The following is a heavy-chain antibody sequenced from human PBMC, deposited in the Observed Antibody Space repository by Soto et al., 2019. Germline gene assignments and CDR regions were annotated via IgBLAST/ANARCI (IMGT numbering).Heavy chain of an antibody. V-gene: IGHV1-8*01. Sequence: GASVKVSCKASGYTFTSYDINWVRQATGQGLEWMGWMNPNSGNTGYAQKFQGRVTMTRNTSISTAYMELSSLRSEDTAVYYCARVAHYDFCIGYPYYYHYGMDVWGQGTTVTVSS. CDR2: MNPNSGNT. CDR1: GYTFTSYD. J-gene: IGHJ6*02. D-gene: IGHD3-3*01. CDR3: ARVAHYDFCIGYPYYYHYGMDV.